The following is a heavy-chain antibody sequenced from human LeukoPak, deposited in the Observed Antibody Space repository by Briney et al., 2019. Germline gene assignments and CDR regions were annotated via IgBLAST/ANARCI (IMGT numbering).Heavy chain of an antibody. J-gene: IGHJ4*02. V-gene: IGHV3-11*04. CDR2: ISITGITT. D-gene: IGHD5-12*01. CDR3: AREMGGYPFDY. Sequence: KPGGSLRLSCAASGFTFSDYYMSWIRQAPGKGLEWVSYISITGITTYYADSVKGRFTISRDNAKNSLYLQMNSLRAEDTAVYYCAREMGGYPFDYWGQGTLVTVSS. CDR1: GFTFSDYY.